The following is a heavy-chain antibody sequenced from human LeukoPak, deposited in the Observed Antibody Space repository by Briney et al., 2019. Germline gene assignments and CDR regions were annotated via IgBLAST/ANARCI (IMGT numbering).Heavy chain of an antibody. V-gene: IGHV5-51*01. CDR3: ARPPSRGYSSSFEY. D-gene: IGHD2-2*03. CDR1: GYIFPTYW. CDR2: IYPDESNI. Sequence: GASLQISCKGSGYIFPTYWIAWGRPLPGKGVEGRGIIYPDESNIRYSPSFQGQVTISADKSISTAYLQWSSLKASDTAMYYCARPPSRGYSSSFEYWGQGTLVTVSS. J-gene: IGHJ4*02.